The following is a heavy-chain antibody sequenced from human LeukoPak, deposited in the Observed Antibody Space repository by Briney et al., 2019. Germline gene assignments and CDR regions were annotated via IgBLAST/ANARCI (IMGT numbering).Heavy chain of an antibody. V-gene: IGHV1-2*02. CDR2: INPNSGGT. CDR1: GYTFTGYY. D-gene: IGHD2-21*02. Sequence: ASVKVSCKASGYTFTGYYIHWVRQAPGQGLEWMGWINPNSGGTNYAQKFQGRVTITRNTSISTAYMELSSLRSEDTAVYYCARSQHIVVVTATEDAFDIWGQGTMVAVSS. J-gene: IGHJ3*02. CDR3: ARSQHIVVVTATEDAFDI.